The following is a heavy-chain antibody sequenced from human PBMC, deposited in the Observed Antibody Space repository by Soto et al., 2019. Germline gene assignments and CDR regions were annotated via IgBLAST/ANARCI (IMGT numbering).Heavy chain of an antibody. Sequence: GGSLRLSCAASGFTLSGSRIHWVRQASGKGLEWVGRIRSKADSYATAYAASVKGRFTISRDDSKNTAYLQMNSLKTEDTAVYYCXSQYCGGDCSRVDPWGQGTLVTVSS. D-gene: IGHD2-21*02. CDR3: XSQYCGGDCSRVDP. CDR1: GFTLSGSR. V-gene: IGHV3-73*01. J-gene: IGHJ5*02. CDR2: IRSKADSYAT.